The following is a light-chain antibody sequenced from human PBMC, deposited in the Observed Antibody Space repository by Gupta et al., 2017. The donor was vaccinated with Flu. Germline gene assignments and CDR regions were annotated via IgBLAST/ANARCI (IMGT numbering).Light chain of an antibody. CDR2: DNN. V-gene: IGLV1-51*01. CDR3: GTWDSSLSAWV. J-gene: IGLJ3*02. Sequence: QSVLTQPRSMSAAPGQRVIISCSGTSSNIGNNYVSWYQQLPGPAPKLLSYDNNKRPSGIPDRFSGSTSGTSATLGVTGLQTGDEADDHCGTWDSSLSAWVFGGGTKLTVL. CDR1: SSNIGNNY.